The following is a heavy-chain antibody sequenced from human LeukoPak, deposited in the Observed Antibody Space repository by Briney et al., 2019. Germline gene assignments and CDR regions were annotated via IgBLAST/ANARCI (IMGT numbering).Heavy chain of an antibody. CDR3: ARGRYYYDSSGYLATYYFDY. V-gene: IGHV4-39*07. J-gene: IGHJ4*02. D-gene: IGHD3-22*01. CDR2: MSYSGST. Sequence: SETLSLTCTVSGGSISSSIYYWGWIRQPPGKGLEWIGSMSYSGSTNYNPSLKSRVTISVDTSKNQFSLKLSSVTAADTAVYYCARGRYYYDSSGYLATYYFDYWGQGTLVTVSS. CDR1: GGSISSSIYY.